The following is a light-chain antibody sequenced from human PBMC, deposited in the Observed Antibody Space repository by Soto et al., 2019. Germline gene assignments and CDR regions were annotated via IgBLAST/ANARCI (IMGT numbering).Light chain of an antibody. CDR2: DAS. Sequence: EMLMTQSPATLSVSPGERVSLSCWASQSVTNKLAWYQQRSGQPPRLLLYDASTRATGVPATFSGSGSGTDFTLTISSLQSEDLGVYYCLQYHYWPWTFGQGTKVDIK. V-gene: IGKV3-15*01. CDR1: QSVTNK. CDR3: LQYHYWPWT. J-gene: IGKJ1*01.